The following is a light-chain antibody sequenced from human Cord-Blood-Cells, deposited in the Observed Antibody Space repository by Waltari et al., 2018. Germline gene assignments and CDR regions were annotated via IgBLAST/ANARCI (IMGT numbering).Light chain of an antibody. J-gene: IGLJ3*02. Sequence: QSVLTQPPSASGTPGQRVTISCSGSSSNIGSNTVNWYQQLPGTAPKLLIYSNKQRAPGVPGRFSGSKSGTSASLAISGLQSEDGADYYCAAWDDRLNGPVFGGGTKLTVL. V-gene: IGLV1-44*01. CDR1: SSNIGSNT. CDR3: AAWDDRLNGPV. CDR2: SNK.